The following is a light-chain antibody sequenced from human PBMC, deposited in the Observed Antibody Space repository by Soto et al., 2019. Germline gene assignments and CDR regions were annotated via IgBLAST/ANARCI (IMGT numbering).Light chain of an antibody. CDR3: NSQTTSGIRV. CDR1: STDVGDSNH. CDR2: EVS. Sequence: QSALTQPASVSGSPGQSITISCTGPSTDVGDSNHVSWYQHHPGKAPKLLIYEVSYRPSGVSNRFSGSKSAYTASLTISGLQAEDEADYYCNSQTTSGIRVFGTGTKLTVL. V-gene: IGLV2-14*01. J-gene: IGLJ1*01.